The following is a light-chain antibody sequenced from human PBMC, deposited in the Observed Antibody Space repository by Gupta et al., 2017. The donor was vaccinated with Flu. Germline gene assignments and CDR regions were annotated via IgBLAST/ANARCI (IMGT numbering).Light chain of an antibody. CDR2: WAS. J-gene: IGKJ2*01. CDR3: QQYYNSLYT. CDR1: QSVLYSSNNKNY. V-gene: IGKV4-1*01. Sequence: DIVMSQSPDSLAVSLGERGTINCKSSQSVLYSSNNKNYLAWYQQKPGQPPKLLIYWASTRESGVPDRFSGSGSGTDFTLTISSLQAEDVAVYYCQQYYNSLYTFGQGTKLEIK.